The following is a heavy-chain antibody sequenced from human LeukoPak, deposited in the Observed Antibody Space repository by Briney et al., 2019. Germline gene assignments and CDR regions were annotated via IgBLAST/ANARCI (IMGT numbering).Heavy chain of an antibody. CDR2: ISYDGSNK. D-gene: IGHD5-18*01. Sequence: PGGSLRLSCAASGFTFSSYAMHWVRQAPGKGLEWVAVISYDGSNKYYADSVKGRFTISRDNSKNTLYLQMNSLRAEDTAVYYCAKEGRGYSYGYSYFDYWGQGTLVTVSS. J-gene: IGHJ4*02. CDR3: AKEGRGYSYGYSYFDY. CDR1: GFTFSSYA. V-gene: IGHV3-30*04.